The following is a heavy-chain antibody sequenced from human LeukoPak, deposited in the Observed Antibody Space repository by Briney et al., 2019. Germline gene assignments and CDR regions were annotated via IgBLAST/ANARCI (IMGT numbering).Heavy chain of an antibody. J-gene: IGHJ4*02. CDR3: ATGKDYAFDY. V-gene: IGHV3-48*02. Sequence: GGSLRLSCAASGFTFSSFTMNWVRQAPGKGLEWVSYFNSFSSTISYADSVRGRFTISSDNAKNSLYLQMNSLRDEDTAVYYCATGKDYAFDYWGRGTLVTVSS. D-gene: IGHD4-17*01. CDR1: GFTFSSFT. CDR2: FNSFSSTI.